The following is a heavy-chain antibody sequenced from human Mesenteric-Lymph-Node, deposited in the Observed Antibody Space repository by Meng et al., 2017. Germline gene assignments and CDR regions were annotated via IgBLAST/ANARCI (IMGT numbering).Heavy chain of an antibody. CDR3: ARGDGYSYGYWYFDL. CDR1: GGSISSYY. D-gene: IGHD5-18*01. V-gene: IGHV4-59*08. CDR2: IYYSGST. Sequence: SETLSLTCTVSGGSISSYYWSWIRQPPGKGLEWIGYIYYSGSTNYNPSLKSRVTISVDTSKNQFSLKLSSVTAADTAVYYCARGDGYSYGYWYFDLWGRGTLVTVSS. J-gene: IGHJ2*01.